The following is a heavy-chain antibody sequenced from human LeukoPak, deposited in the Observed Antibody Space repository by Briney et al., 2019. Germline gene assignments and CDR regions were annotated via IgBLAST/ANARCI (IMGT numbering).Heavy chain of an antibody. CDR1: GFTFTSHV. D-gene: IGHD1-1*01. J-gene: IGHJ4*02. CDR2: ISMNVQTT. V-gene: IGHV3-64D*06. Sequence: GGSLRLSCSASGFTFTSHVMHWVRQAPGKGLQYVSGISMNVQTTYYAGSVKGRFTISRDSSKNTVYLQMNSLTAEDTAVYYCVREGLERRTNFDYWGQGTLISVSS. CDR3: VREGLERRTNFDY.